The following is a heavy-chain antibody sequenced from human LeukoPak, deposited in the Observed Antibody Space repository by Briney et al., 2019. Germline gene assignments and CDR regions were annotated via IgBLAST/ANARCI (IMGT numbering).Heavy chain of an antibody. D-gene: IGHD6-19*01. CDR1: GFTFGSYA. V-gene: IGHV3-30*04. Sequence: GGSLRLSCAASGFTFGSYAMHWVRQAPGKGLEWVAVISYDGSNKYYADSVKGRFTISRDNSKNTLYLQMNSLRTEDTAVYHYAKDLYGSGWYNYFDPWGQGALVTVSS. CDR3: AKDLYGSGWYNYFDP. CDR2: ISYDGSNK. J-gene: IGHJ5*02.